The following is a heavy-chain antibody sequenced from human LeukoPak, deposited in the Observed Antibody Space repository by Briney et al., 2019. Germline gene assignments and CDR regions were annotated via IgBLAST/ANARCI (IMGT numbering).Heavy chain of an antibody. CDR2: ISGSGGST. Sequence: GGSLRLSCAASGFTFSSYAMSWVRQAPGKGLEWVSAISGSGGSTYYADSVKGRFTISRDNSKNTLYLQMNSLRAEDTAVYYCAKDLPPYYYDSSGYYSPFDYWGQGTLVIVSS. D-gene: IGHD3-22*01. J-gene: IGHJ4*02. CDR1: GFTFSSYA. CDR3: AKDLPPYYYDSSGYYSPFDY. V-gene: IGHV3-23*01.